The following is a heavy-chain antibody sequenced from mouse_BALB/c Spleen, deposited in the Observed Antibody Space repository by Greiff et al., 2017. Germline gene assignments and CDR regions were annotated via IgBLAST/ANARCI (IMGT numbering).Heavy chain of an antibody. V-gene: IGHV2-9*02. J-gene: IGHJ4*01. CDR2: IWAGGST. D-gene: IGHD2-4*01. CDR3: ARDDYDGLYYAMDY. CDR1: GFSLTSYG. Sequence: QVQLQQSGPGLVAPSQSLSITCTVSGFSLTSYGVHWVRQPPGKGLEWLGVIWAGGSTNYNSALMSRLSISKDNSKSQVFLKMNSLQTDDTAMYYCARDDYDGLYYAMDYWGQGTSVTVSS.